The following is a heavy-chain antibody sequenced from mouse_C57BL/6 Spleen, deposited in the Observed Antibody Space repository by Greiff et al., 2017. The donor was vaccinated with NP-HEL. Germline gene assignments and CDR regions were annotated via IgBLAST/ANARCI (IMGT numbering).Heavy chain of an antibody. Sequence: QVQLQQSGAELVKPGASVKLSCKASGYTFTSYWMHWVKQRPGRGLEWIGRIDPNSGGTKYNEKFKSKATTTVDKPSSTAYMQLSSLTSEDSAVYYCARFTTVVADYFDYWGQGTTLTVSS. CDR2: IDPNSGGT. CDR3: ARFTTVVADYFDY. CDR1: GYTFTSYW. V-gene: IGHV1-72*01. J-gene: IGHJ2*01. D-gene: IGHD1-1*01.